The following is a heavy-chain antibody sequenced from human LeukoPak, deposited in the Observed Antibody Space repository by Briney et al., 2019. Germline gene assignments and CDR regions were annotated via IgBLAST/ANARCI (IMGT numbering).Heavy chain of an antibody. J-gene: IGHJ4*02. CDR2: INPSSAYT. V-gene: IGHV1-46*01. CDR1: GYTFTSYY. CDR3: ARARNSGNYCSDY. D-gene: IGHD1-26*01. Sequence: ASVKVSCKASGYTFTSYYIHWVRQAPGQGPEWVGIINPSSAYTTSSQKFQGRVTMTRDTSTSTVYMELSSLTSEDSAVYYCARARNSGNYCSDYRGQGTLVTVSS.